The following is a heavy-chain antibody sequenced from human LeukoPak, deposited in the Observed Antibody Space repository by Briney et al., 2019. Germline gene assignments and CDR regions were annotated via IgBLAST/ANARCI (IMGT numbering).Heavy chain of an antibody. CDR3: ARTGVGGGYRFDY. CDR2: ISGSGGST. Sequence: GGSLRLSCAASEFTFSDHYMTWVRQAPGEGLEWVSGISGSGGSTYYADSVRGRFTISRDNFKNTLDVQMSSLGVEDTAIYYCARTGVGGGYRFDYWGQGTLVTVSS. D-gene: IGHD1-26*01. J-gene: IGHJ4*02. V-gene: IGHV3-23*01. CDR1: EFTFSDHY.